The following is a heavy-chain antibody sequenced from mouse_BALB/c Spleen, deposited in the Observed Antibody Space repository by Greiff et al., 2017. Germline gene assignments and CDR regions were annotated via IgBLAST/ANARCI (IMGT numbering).Heavy chain of an antibody. D-gene: IGHD2-12*01. V-gene: IGHV2-9*02. CDR1: GFSLTSYG. CDR3: ARGPYDYYAMDY. J-gene: IGHJ4*01. Sequence: VKLQESGPGLVAPSQSLSITCTVSGFSLTSYGVHWVRQPPGKGLEWLGVIWAGGSTNYNSALMSRLSISKDNSKSQVFLKMNSLQTDDTAMYYCARGPYDYYAMDYWGQGTSVTVSS. CDR2: IWAGGST.